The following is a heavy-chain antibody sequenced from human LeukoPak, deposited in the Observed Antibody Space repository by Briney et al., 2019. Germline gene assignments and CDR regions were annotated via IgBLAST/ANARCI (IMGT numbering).Heavy chain of an antibody. D-gene: IGHD2-15*01. J-gene: IGHJ4*02. CDR3: ARRYCSGGGCYPRHFDF. V-gene: IGHV4-59*08. Sequence: SETVSLTCTVSGGSISSYYWSWIGQSPGRGLEWIGYIYNSGSTNYNPSLKSRVTISIDTSKNQFSLTLNSVTAADTAVYYCARRYCSGGGCYPRHFDFWGQGILDTVSS. CDR2: IYNSGST. CDR1: GGSISSYY.